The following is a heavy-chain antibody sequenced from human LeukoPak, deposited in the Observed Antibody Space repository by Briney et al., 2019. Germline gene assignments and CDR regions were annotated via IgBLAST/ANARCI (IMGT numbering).Heavy chain of an antibody. J-gene: IGHJ6*04. CDR3: ARNFPGRTEDV. V-gene: IGHV4-59*02. CDR2: IFNTGIT. Sequence: PSGTLSLTCSVSGGSVSSYYWSWIRQPPGKGLEWIGYIFNTGITSYNPSLNSRVIISVDTSKNQFSLKIYSVTAADTAVYYCARNFPGRTEDVWGKGTTVTVSS. CDR1: GGSVSSYY.